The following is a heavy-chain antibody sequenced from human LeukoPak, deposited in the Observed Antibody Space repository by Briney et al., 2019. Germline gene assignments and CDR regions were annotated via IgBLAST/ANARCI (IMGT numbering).Heavy chain of an antibody. CDR3: ARAYYYDSSAYYYDS. CDR1: GYSFNAYY. V-gene: IGHV1-2*05. D-gene: IGHD3-22*01. J-gene: IGHJ5*01. Sequence: ASVKVSCKASGYSFNAYYIHWVRQAPGQGLEWMGRINPNSGDTNFAQRFQGRVTMTRDTSISTAYMELSRLMSDDTDTDVYYCARAYYYDSSAYYYDSWGQGSLVTVSS. CDR2: INPNSGDT.